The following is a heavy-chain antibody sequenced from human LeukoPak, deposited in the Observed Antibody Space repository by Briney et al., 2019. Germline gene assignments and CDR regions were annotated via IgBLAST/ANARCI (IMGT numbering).Heavy chain of an antibody. Sequence: SETLSLTCTVSGGSISSSSYYWGWIRQPPGKGLEWIGSIYYSGSTYYNPSLKSRVTISVDTSENQFSLKLSSVTAADTAVYYCARLIRSSSWHYYYYYMDVWGEGTTVTVSS. CDR1: GGSISSSSYY. V-gene: IGHV4-39*07. D-gene: IGHD6-13*01. CDR3: ARLIRSSSWHYYYYYMDV. J-gene: IGHJ6*03. CDR2: IYYSGST.